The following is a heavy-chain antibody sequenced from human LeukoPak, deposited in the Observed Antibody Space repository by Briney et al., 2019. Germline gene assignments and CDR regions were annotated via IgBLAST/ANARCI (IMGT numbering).Heavy chain of an antibody. V-gene: IGHV3-30-3*01. CDR2: ISYDGSNK. CDR1: GFTFSSYA. J-gene: IGHJ4*02. D-gene: IGHD3-22*01. CDR3: ARDQGYDSSGYALGY. Sequence: GRSLRLSCAASGFTFSSYAMHWVRQAPGKGLEWVAVISYDGSNKYYADSVKGRFTISRDNSKNTLYLQMNSLRAEDTAVYYCARDQGYDSSGYALGYWGQGTLVTVSS.